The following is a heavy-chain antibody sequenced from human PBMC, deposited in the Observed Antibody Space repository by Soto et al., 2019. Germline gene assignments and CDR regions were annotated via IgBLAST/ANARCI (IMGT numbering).Heavy chain of an antibody. V-gene: IGHV4-59*12. CDR3: ARVLVRGVKNYYYYYGMDV. CDR1: GGSISSNY. D-gene: IGHD3-10*01. CDR2: IYYSGST. Sequence: PSETLSLTCAVSGGSISSNYWSWIRQPPGKGLEWIGYIYYSGSTNYNPSLKSRVTISVDTSKNQFSLKLSSVTAADTAVYYCARVLVRGVKNYYYYYGMDVWGQGTTVTVSS. J-gene: IGHJ6*02.